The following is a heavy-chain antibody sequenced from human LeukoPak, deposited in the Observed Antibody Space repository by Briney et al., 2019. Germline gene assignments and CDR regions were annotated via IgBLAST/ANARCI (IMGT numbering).Heavy chain of an antibody. V-gene: IGHV4-34*01. CDR3: ARAPGFGYYFDY. J-gene: IGHJ4*02. Sequence: SETLSLTCAVYGGSFSGYYWSWIRQPPGKGLEWIGEINHSGSTNYNPSLKSRVTISVDTSKNQFSLKLSSVTAADTAVYYCARAPGFGYYFDYWGQGTLVTVSS. D-gene: IGHD2-15*01. CDR2: INHSGST. CDR1: GGSFSGYY.